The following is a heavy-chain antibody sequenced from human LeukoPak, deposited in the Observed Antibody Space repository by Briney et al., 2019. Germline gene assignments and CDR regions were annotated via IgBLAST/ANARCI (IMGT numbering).Heavy chain of an antibody. J-gene: IGHJ4*02. D-gene: IGHD2-15*01. Sequence: PGGSLRLSCAASGFTFSSYSMNWVRQAPGKGLEWVSVIYSGGSTYYTDSVKGRFTISRDNSKSTLYLQMNSLRIEDTALYYCARDSAYWGQGTLVTVSS. CDR2: IYSGGST. CDR1: GFTFSSYS. CDR3: ARDSAY. V-gene: IGHV3-66*02.